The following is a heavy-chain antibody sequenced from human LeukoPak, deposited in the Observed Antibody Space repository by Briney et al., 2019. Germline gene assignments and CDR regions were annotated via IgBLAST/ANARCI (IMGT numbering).Heavy chain of an antibody. Sequence: ASVKVSCKASGYTFTSYAMHWVRQAPGQRLEWLAWINAGNGNTKYSQKFQGRVTITRDTSASTAYMELSSLRSEDTAVYYCAREGYDFWSGVNGMDVWGQGTTVTVSS. CDR1: GYTFTSYA. J-gene: IGHJ6*02. CDR3: AREGYDFWSGVNGMDV. CDR2: INAGNGNT. V-gene: IGHV1-3*01. D-gene: IGHD3-3*01.